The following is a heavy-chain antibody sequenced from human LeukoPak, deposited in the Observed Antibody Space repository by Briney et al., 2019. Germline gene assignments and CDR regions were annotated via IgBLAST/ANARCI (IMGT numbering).Heavy chain of an antibody. V-gene: IGHV3-30*04. D-gene: IGHD6-13*01. J-gene: IGHJ4*02. CDR3: AKDSKITSADYYFDY. CDR1: GFSFRSYA. Sequence: GGSLRLSCAASGFSFRSYAMHWVRQAPGKGLEWVTVIANDGRDKKYADSVRGRFTISRDNSKNTVYLQMDSLRVEDMAVYYCAKDSKITSADYYFDYWGLGTLVTVSA. CDR2: IANDGRDK.